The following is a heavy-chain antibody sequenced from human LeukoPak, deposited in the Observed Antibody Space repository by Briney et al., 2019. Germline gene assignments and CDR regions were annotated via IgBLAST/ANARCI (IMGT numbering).Heavy chain of an antibody. CDR2: IRSKAYGGTT. J-gene: IGHJ5*02. V-gene: IGHV3-49*03. Sequence: PGGSLRLSCTASGFTFGDYAMSWFRQAPGKGLEWVGFIRSKAYGGTTEYAASVKGRFTISRDDSKSIAYLQMNSLKTEDTAVYYCTRDAEGRPFLWFDPWGQGTLVTVSS. D-gene: IGHD2/OR15-2a*01. CDR1: GFTFGDYA. CDR3: TRDAEGRPFLWFDP.